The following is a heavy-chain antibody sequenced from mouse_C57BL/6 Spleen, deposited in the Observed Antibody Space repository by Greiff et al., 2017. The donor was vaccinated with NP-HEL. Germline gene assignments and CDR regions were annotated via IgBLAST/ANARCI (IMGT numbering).Heavy chain of an antibody. CDR1: GFTFSSYA. CDR2: ISDGGSYT. D-gene: IGHD1-1*01. J-gene: IGHJ3*01. CDR3: ARDYYGISTIFAY. V-gene: IGHV5-4*01. Sequence: EVKLVESGGGLVKPGGSLKLSCAASGFTFSSYAMSWVRQTPEKRLEWVATISDGGSYTYYPDNVKGRFTISRDNAKNNLYLQMSHLKSEDTAMYYCARDYYGISTIFAYWGQGTLVTVSA.